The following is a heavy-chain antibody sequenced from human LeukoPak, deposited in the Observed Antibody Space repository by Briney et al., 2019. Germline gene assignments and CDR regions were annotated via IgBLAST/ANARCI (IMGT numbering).Heavy chain of an antibody. CDR1: GFTFSGFA. V-gene: IGHV3-23*01. J-gene: IGHJ5*02. CDR3: ARDPLRYDSSGYYLYNWFDP. D-gene: IGHD3-22*01. Sequence: PGGSLRLSCVASGFTFSGFAMIWVRQAPGKGLEWVSAISGSGGSTYYADSVKGRFTISRDNSKNTLYLQMNSLRAEDTAVYYCARDPLRYDSSGYYLYNWFDPWGQGTLVTVSS. CDR2: ISGSGGST.